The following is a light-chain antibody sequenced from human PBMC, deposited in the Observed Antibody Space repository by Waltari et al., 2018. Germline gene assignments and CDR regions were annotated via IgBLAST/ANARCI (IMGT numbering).Light chain of an antibody. Sequence: EIVLTQSPGTLSLSPGERANLSCRASQRVCRYLAWYQQKPGQAPRRLIYGASSRATGIPDRLSGSGAGTDVSLTISRLEPEDFAVYYCQDHERLPAMFGQGTKVEIK. CDR1: QRVCRY. V-gene: IGKV3-20*01. J-gene: IGKJ1*01. CDR3: QDHERLPAM. CDR2: GAS.